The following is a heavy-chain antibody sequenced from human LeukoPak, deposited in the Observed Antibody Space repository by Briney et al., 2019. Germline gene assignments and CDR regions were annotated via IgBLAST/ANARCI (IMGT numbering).Heavy chain of an antibody. J-gene: IGHJ4*02. CDR2: FIPFSGTS. CDR3: ARIEASTHGLLDY. Sequence: SSVKVSCKAPGGSFNNYAISWVRQAPGHGLEWMGRFIPFSGTSDYAHKFQARVSISMDESTAYMELSSLRPEDTAVYYCARIEASTHGLLDYWGQGTLVTVSS. CDR1: GGSFNNYA. D-gene: IGHD5-12*01. V-gene: IGHV1-69*05.